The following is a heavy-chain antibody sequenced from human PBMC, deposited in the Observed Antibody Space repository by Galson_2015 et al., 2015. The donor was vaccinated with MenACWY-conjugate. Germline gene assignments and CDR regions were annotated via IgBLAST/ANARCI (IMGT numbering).Heavy chain of an antibody. CDR1: GFTFNNYG. V-gene: IGHV3-23*01. CDR3: AKRFSASGTYYSE. D-gene: IGHD3-10*01. CDR2: ISNSGGTT. Sequence: SLRLSCAASGFTFNNYGLTWVRQAPGRGLEWVSSISNSGGTTYYADSVKGRFTNSRDNSKNTLYLQMNSLRAEDTAIYYCAKRFSASGTYYSEWGQGTLVTVSS. J-gene: IGHJ4*02.